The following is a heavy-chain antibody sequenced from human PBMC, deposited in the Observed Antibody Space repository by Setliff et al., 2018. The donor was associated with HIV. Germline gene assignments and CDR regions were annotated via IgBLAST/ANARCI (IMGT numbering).Heavy chain of an antibody. CDR3: ARHVIGVVMLYSWDAFDY. J-gene: IGHJ4*02. CDR2: IYFNGKT. D-gene: IGHD3-16*01. Sequence: PSETLSLTCSVSGGSITNDDNYVGWSRQSRGKGLGGVGSIYFNGKTYNTPSRKSLVIMSVDMSRSQLSLKVNSVAAAGTATYYGARHVIGVVMLYSWDAFDYWGRGTLVTVSS. CDR1: GGSITNDDNY. V-gene: IGHV4-39*01.